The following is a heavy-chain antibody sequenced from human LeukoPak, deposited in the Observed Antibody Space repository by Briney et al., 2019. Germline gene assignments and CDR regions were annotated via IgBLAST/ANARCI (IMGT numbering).Heavy chain of an antibody. Sequence: SETLSLTCTVSGYSISSGYYWGWIRQPPGKGLEWIGSIYYSGSTYYNPSLKSRVTISVDTSKNQFSLKLNSVTAADTAVYYCAGLIRPGWFDPWGQGTLVTVSS. D-gene: IGHD1-14*01. CDR1: GYSISSGYY. CDR2: IYYSGST. J-gene: IGHJ5*02. V-gene: IGHV4-38-2*02. CDR3: AGLIRPGWFDP.